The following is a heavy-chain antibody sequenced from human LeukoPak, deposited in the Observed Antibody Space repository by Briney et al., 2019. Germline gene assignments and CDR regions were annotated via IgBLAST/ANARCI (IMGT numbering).Heavy chain of an antibody. V-gene: IGHV3-30*04. D-gene: IGHD5-18*01. J-gene: IGHJ4*02. CDR1: GFTFSSYA. Sequence: GGSLRLSCAASGFTFSSYAMHWVRQAPGKGLEWVAVISYDGSNKYYADSVKGRFTISRDNSKNTLYLQMNSLRAEDTAVYYCARVFSGQVPTYGYGPRHDYWGQGTLVTVSS. CDR3: ARVFSGQVPTYGYGPRHDY. CDR2: ISYDGSNK.